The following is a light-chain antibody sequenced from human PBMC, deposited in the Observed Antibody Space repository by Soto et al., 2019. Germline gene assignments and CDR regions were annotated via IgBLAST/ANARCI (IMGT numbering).Light chain of an antibody. CDR2: GAS. J-gene: IGKJ2*01. CDR3: QQYNNWPHT. V-gene: IGKV3-15*01. Sequence: EIVMTQSPATLSVSPGGRATLSCRASQSVSSNLAWYQQKPGQAPRLLIYGASTRATGIPARFSGSGSGTEFTLTISSLQSEDFAVYYCQQYNNWPHTLGQGTKLEIK. CDR1: QSVSSN.